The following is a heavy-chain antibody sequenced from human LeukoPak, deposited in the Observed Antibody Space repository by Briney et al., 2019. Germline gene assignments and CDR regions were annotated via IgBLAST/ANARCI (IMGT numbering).Heavy chain of an antibody. CDR2: ISAYNGNT. CDR1: GYTFTSYG. Sequence: ASVKVSCKASGYTFTSYGISWVRQAPGQGLEWMGWISAYNGNTNYAQKFQGRVTMTRDTSISTAYMELSRLRSDDTAVYYCARGGYSSSWHYYYYYMDVWGKGTTVTVSS. CDR3: ARGGYSSSWHYYYYYMDV. V-gene: IGHV1-18*01. D-gene: IGHD6-13*01. J-gene: IGHJ6*03.